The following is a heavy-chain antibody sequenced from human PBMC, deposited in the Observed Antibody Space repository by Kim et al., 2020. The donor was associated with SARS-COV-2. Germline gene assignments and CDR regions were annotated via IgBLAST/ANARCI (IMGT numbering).Heavy chain of an antibody. CDR3: ARGFSTVTTNYYYGMDV. V-gene: IGHV4-59*01. CDR1: GGSISSYY. D-gene: IGHD4-4*01. J-gene: IGHJ6*02. Sequence: SETLSLTCTVSGGSISSYYWSWIRQPPGKGLVWIGYIYYSGSTNYNPSLKSRVTISVDTSKNQFSLKLSSVTAADTAVYYCARGFSTVTTNYYYGMDVWGQGTTVTVSS. CDR2: IYYSGST.